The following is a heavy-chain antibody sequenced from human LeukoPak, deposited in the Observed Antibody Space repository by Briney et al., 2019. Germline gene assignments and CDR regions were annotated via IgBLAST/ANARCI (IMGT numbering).Heavy chain of an antibody. CDR2: IYSTGTT. V-gene: IGHV3-53*01. CDR1: GFIVNTNY. J-gene: IGHJ4*02. Sequence: PGGSLRLSCAASGFIVNTNYMGWVRQAPGKGLDWVLVIYSTGTTHYADSVKGRFTISRDNSNNTLYLQMNTLRAEDTAVYYCARVGAYGGYKYYFDYWGQGTLVTVSS. CDR3: ARVGAYGGYKYYFDY. D-gene: IGHD5-12*01.